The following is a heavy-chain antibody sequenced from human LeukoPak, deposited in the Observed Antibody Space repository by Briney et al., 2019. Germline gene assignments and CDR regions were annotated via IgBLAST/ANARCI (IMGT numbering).Heavy chain of an antibody. CDR3: ARVFPSVEMATPTGPFDY. J-gene: IGHJ4*02. D-gene: IGHD5-24*01. V-gene: IGHV4-39*07. CDR2: IYYSGST. CDR1: GGSISSSSYY. Sequence: PSETLSLTCTVSGGSISSSSYYWGWIRQPPGKGLEWIGSIYYSGSTYYNPSLKSRVTISVDTSKNQFSLKLSSVTAADTAVYYCARVFPSVEMATPTGPFDYWGQGTLVTVSS.